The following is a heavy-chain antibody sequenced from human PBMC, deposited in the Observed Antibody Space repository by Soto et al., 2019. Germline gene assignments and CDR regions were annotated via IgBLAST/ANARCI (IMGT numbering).Heavy chain of an antibody. CDR2: ISYDGSNK. J-gene: IGHJ4*02. CDR1: GFTFSSYA. V-gene: IGHV3-30-3*01. CDR3: ARERYGDYEYYFDY. D-gene: IGHD4-17*01. Sequence: QVQLVESGGGVVQPGRSLRLSCAASGFTFSSYAMHWVRQAPGKGLEWVAVISYDGSNKYYADSVKGRFTISRDNSKNTLYLQMNSLRAEDTAVYYCARERYGDYEYYFDYWGQGTLVTVSS.